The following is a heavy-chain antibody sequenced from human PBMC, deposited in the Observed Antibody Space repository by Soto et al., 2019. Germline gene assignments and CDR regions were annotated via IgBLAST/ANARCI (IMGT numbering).Heavy chain of an antibody. CDR3: ARIKSSGGYYGLVALDD. J-gene: IGHJ4*02. D-gene: IGHD6-19*01. CDR2: TYYRSKWYN. V-gene: IGHV6-1*01. CDR1: GDSVSSNSAA. Sequence: PSQTLSLTCAISGDSVSSNSAAWNWIRQSPSRGLEWLGRTYYRSKWYNDYAVSVKSRITINPDTSKNQFSPQLNSVTPEDTAVYYCARIKSSGGYYGLVALDDWGQGTLVTVSS.